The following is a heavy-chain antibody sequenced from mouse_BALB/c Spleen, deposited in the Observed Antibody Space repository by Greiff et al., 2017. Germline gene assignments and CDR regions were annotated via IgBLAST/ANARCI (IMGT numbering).Heavy chain of an antibody. CDR3: TIYYDYDGYAMDY. CDR1: GYTFTDYE. Sequence: QVQLQQSGAELVRPGASVTLSCKASGYTFTDYEMHWVKQTPVHGLEWIGAIDPETGGTAYNQKFKGKATLTADKSSSTAYMELRSLTSEDSAVYYCTIYYDYDGYAMDYWGQGTSVTVSS. CDR2: IDPETGGT. V-gene: IGHV1-15*01. J-gene: IGHJ4*01. D-gene: IGHD2-4*01.